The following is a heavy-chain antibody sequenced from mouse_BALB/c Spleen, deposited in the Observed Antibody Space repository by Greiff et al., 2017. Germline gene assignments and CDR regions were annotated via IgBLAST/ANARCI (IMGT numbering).Heavy chain of an antibody. Sequence: VQLQQTGPELVKPGASVKISCKASGYSFTDYIMLWVKQSHGKSLEWIGNINPYYGSTSYNLKFKGKATLTVDKSSSTAYMQLNSLTSEDSAVYYCARGITGYFDYWGQGTTLTVSS. CDR1: GYSFTDYI. CDR2: INPYYGST. D-gene: IGHD2-4*01. J-gene: IGHJ2*01. V-gene: IGHV1-39*01. CDR3: ARGITGYFDY.